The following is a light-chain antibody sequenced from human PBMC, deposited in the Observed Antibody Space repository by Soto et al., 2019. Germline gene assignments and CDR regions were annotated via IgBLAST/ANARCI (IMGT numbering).Light chain of an antibody. CDR3: QSYDSSLSCYV. J-gene: IGLJ1*01. CDR1: SSNIGAGYD. V-gene: IGLV1-40*01. CDR2: SNS. Sequence: QSVLTQPPSVSGAPGQRVTISCTGGSSNIGAGYDVHWYQQLPGTAPILIIYSNSNRPSGVPDRFSGSKSGTSASLAITGLQAEDEADYYCQSYDSSLSCYVFGTGTKLTVL.